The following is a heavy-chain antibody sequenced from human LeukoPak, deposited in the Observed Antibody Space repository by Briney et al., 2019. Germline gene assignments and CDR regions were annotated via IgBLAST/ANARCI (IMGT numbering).Heavy chain of an antibody. J-gene: IGHJ4*02. CDR2: IYHSGST. CDR1: GGSISSSVR. Sequence: PSETLSLTCAVSGGSISSSVRWSWVRQPPGKGLEWIGEIYHSGSTNCKASLKSRVTISVDTSKNQFSLKLSSVTAADTAVYYCARRGLYSYGWATFDYWGQGTLVTVSS. V-gene: IGHV4-4*02. CDR3: ARRGLYSYGWATFDY. D-gene: IGHD5-18*01.